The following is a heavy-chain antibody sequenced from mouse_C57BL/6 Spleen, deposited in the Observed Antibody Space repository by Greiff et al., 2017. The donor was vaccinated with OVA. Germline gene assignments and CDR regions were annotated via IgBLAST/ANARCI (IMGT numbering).Heavy chain of an antibody. CDR3: ARREGGFPFAY. CDR2: ISSGSSTI. J-gene: IGHJ3*01. V-gene: IGHV5-17*01. CDR1: GFTFSDYG. Sequence: EVQRVESGGGLVKPGGSLKLSCAASGFTFSDYGMHWVRQAPEKGLEWVAYISSGSSTIYYADTVKGRFTISRDNAKNTLFLQMTSLRSEDTAMYYCARREGGFPFAYWGQGTLVTVSA.